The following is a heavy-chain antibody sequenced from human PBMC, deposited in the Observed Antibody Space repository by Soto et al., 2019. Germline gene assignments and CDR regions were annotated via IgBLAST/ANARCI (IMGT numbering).Heavy chain of an antibody. V-gene: IGHV1-24*01. J-gene: IGHJ5*02. CDR3: ATTMIVGPNWFDP. Sequence: ASVKVSCKVSGYTLTELSMHLVRQAPGKGLEWMGGFDPEDGETIYAQKFQGRVTMTEDTSTDTAYMELSSLRSEDTAVYYCATTMIVGPNWFDPWGQGTLVTVSS. CDR1: GYTLTELS. D-gene: IGHD3-22*01. CDR2: FDPEDGET.